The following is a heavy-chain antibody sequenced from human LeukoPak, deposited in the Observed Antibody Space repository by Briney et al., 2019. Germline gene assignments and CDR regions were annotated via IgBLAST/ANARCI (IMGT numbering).Heavy chain of an antibody. J-gene: IGHJ5*02. CDR1: LRSISISSYY. CDR2: SYYSGSP. CDR3: ARYVFRGGFGEFNWFDP. D-gene: IGHD3-10*01. Sequence: SETLSLTCTVSLRSISISSYYWRWIRQPPGKGLEWIGGSYYSGSPYYNPSLKSRVTIPVDTSKNQFSLKLSFVTAAHRAVYYCARYVFRGGFGEFNWFDPWGQGTLVTVSS. V-gene: IGHV4-39*01.